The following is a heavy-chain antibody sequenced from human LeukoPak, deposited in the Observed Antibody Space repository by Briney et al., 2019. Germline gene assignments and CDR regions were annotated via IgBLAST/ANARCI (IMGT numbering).Heavy chain of an antibody. CDR2: INPSGGST. V-gene: IGHV1-46*01. D-gene: IGHD3-22*01. CDR3: ARGMEYYYDSSGYYSPSFDY. CDR1: GYTFTSYY. J-gene: IGHJ4*02. Sequence: ASVKVSCKASGYTFTSYYMHWVQQAPGQGLEWMGIINPSGGSTSYAQKFQGRVTMTRDMSTSTVYMELSSLRSEDTAVYYCARGMEYYYDSSGYYSPSFDYWGQGTLVTVSS.